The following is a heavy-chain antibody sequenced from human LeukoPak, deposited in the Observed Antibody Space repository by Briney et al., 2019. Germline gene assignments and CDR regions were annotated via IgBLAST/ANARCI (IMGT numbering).Heavy chain of an antibody. CDR1: GFTFDDYA. D-gene: IGHD3-22*01. CDR3: AKGALLPGMFGY. CDR2: ISWNSGSI. V-gene: IGHV3-9*01. J-gene: IGHJ4*02. Sequence: PGRSLRLSCAASGFTFDDYAMHWVRQAPGKGLEWVSGISWNSGSIGYADPVKGRFTISRDNAKNSLYLQMNSLRAEDTALYYCAKGALLPGMFGYWGQGTLVTVSS.